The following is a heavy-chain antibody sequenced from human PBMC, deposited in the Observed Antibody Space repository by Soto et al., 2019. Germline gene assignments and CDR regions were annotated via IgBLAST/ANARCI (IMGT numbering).Heavy chain of an antibody. J-gene: IGHJ5*01. V-gene: IGHV5-51*01. CDR3: ARLVSLLQPIDS. Sequence: LGESLKISCQTSGYTFTNYWIGWVRQMPGGGLEWLGLIFPRDFDVRYSPSFEGQVTISADRSTATAFLQWRPLEASDSALYFCARLVSLLQPIDSWGQGTPVTVSS. CDR2: IFPRDFDV. CDR1: GYTFTNYW. D-gene: IGHD4-4*01.